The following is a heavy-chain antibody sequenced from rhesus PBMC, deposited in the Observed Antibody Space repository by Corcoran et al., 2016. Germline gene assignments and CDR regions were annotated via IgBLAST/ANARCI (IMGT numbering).Heavy chain of an antibody. J-gene: IGHJ4*01. V-gene: IGHV1-1*01. Sequence: QVQLVQSGAEIKQPGASVKLSCKASGYTFTNYYMHWVRQAPGQGLGWIGLISPYNGKKCFSQNFQGRVTITPDTSTTTGYMELSSLRSEDTDVYYCTREGAAATFGFDYWCQGVQVTVSS. CDR2: ISPYNGKK. D-gene: IGHD6-43*01. CDR1: GYTFTNYY. CDR3: TREGAAATFGFDY.